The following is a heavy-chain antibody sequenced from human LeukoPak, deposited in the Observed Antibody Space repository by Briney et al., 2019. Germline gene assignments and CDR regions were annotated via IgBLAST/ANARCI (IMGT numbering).Heavy chain of an antibody. CDR3: AREIADTAYWYFDL. Sequence: PGGSLRLSCAASGFTFSDHYMDWVRQAPGKGLEWVGRTRNKANSYTTEYAASVKGRFTISRDDSKNSLYLQMNSLKTEDTVVYYCAREIADTAYWYFDLWGRGTLVTVSS. J-gene: IGHJ2*01. CDR2: TRNKANSYTT. V-gene: IGHV3-72*01. CDR1: GFTFSDHY. D-gene: IGHD5-18*01.